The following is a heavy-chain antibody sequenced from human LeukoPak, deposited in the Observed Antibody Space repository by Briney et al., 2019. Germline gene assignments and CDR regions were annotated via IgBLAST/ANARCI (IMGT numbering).Heavy chain of an antibody. D-gene: IGHD2-2*02. V-gene: IGHV3-30*03. J-gene: IGHJ6*02. CDR1: GFTFSSHG. Sequence: GGSLRLSCAASGFTFSSHGMHWVRQAPGKGLEWVAVISYDENNKYYGDSVKGRFTIARDNSKNTLYLQMNSLRAEDTAVYYCARGAPAAIRGDFYYGMDVWGQGTTVTVSS. CDR3: ARGAPAAIRGDFYYGMDV. CDR2: ISYDENNK.